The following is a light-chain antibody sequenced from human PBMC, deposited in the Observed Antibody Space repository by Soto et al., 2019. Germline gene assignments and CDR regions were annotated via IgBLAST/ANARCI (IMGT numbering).Light chain of an antibody. CDR2: SVS. Sequence: QSALTQPASVSGSPGQSITISCSGTSSDIGAYDHVAWFQQFPGKTPKLMIYSVSNRPSGVSHRFSGSKSGNTASLTISGLQPEDGADYYCISYTVSRSYVFGTGTKVTVL. V-gene: IGLV2-14*01. CDR3: ISYTVSRSYV. J-gene: IGLJ1*01. CDR1: SSDIGAYDH.